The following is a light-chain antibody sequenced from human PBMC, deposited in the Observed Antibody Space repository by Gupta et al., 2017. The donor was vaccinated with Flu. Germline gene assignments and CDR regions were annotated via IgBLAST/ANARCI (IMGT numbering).Light chain of an antibody. CDR1: QRVNYRL. Sequence: GTLESSTGEKVTPICRAKQRVNYRLLSGYQQKPGDAPRLHIYGACRRATGVPDRVSGRGCGTDVTLTIRSLEPEDVLVYYGNQERISLCTFGQGTKVEIK. V-gene: IGKV3-20*01. CDR3: NQERISLCT. CDR2: GAC. J-gene: IGKJ1*01.